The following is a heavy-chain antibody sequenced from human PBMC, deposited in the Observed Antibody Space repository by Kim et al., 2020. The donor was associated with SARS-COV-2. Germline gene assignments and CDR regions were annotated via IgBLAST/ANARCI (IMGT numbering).Heavy chain of an antibody. V-gene: IGHV3-74*01. D-gene: IGHD3-10*01. Sequence: SYADSVKGRFTISRDNAKNTLYLQRSSLRAEDTAVYYCARDLRSTMVRGVWGQGTLVTVSS. J-gene: IGHJ4*02. CDR3: ARDLRSTMVRGV.